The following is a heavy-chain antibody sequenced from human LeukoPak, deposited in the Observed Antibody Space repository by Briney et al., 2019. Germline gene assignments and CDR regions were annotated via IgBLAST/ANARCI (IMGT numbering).Heavy chain of an antibody. CDR1: GFTFSNYD. CDR3: AKITALSPGAFDY. J-gene: IGHJ4*02. V-gene: IGHV3-30*02. CDR2: IQYDGSNK. Sequence: QPGGSLRLSCATSGFTFSNYDMYWARQALGKGLEWVAFIQYDGSNKYYADSVKGRFTISRDSSRNTVHLQMNSLRPEDSAVYYCAKITALSPGAFDYWGQGTLVTVSS. D-gene: IGHD2-21*02.